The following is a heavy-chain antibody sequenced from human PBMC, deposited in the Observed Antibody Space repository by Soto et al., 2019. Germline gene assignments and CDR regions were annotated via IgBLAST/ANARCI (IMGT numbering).Heavy chain of an antibody. CDR2: ISYGGDNK. CDR3: ARVPDKSGSKEGDFDY. CDR1: GFNLVNYA. D-gene: IGHD3-10*01. Sequence: QVQLVESGGGVVQPGTSLRLSCTASGFNLVNYAMHWVRQAPGKGLEWVAVISYGGDNKYYADSVKGRFTVSRDNSKNTLYLQLNSLRVEDTARYYCARVPDKSGSKEGDFDYWGKGTLVAVAS. J-gene: IGHJ4*02. V-gene: IGHV3-30-3*01.